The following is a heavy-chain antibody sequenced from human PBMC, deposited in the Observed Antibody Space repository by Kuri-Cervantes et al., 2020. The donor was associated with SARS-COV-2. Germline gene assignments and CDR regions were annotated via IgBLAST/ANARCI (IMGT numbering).Heavy chain of an antibody. V-gene: IGHV3-73*01. D-gene: IGHD3-22*01. CDR3: AKETSTRAYYYDSSGYF. J-gene: IGHJ4*02. Sequence: GESLKISCAASGFTFSGSAMHWVRQASGKGLEWVGRIRSKANSYATAYAASVKGRFTISRDDSKNTAYLQMNSLRAEDTAVYYCAKETSTRAYYYDSSGYFWGQGTLVTVSS. CDR2: IRSKANSYAT. CDR1: GFTFSGSA.